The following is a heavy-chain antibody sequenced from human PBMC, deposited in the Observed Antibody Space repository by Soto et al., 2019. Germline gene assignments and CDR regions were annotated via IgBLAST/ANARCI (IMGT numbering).Heavy chain of an antibody. CDR3: ARTYGSGNWFDP. J-gene: IGHJ5*02. CDR1: GGSISSGGYS. CDR2: IYYSGST. Sequence: SETLSLTCAVSGGSISSGGYSWSWIRQPPGKGLEWIGYIYYSGSTYYNPSLKSRVTISVDTSKNQFSLKLSSVTAADTAVYYCARTYGSGNWFDPWGQGTLVTVSS. D-gene: IGHD3-10*01. V-gene: IGHV4-31*11.